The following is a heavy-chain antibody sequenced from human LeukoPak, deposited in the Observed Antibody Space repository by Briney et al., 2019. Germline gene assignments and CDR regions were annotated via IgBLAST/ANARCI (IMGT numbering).Heavy chain of an antibody. CDR3: AKDLMITFEPPTRTPVV. CDR2: ISGSGGST. J-gene: IGHJ4*02. CDR1: GFTFSSYA. V-gene: IGHV3-23*01. Sequence: PGGSLRLSCAASGFTFSSYAMSWVRQAPGKGLEWVSAISGSGGSTYYADSVKGQFTISRDNSKNTLYLQMNSLRAEDTAVYYCAKDLMITFEPPTRTPVVWGQGTLVTVSS. D-gene: IGHD3-16*01.